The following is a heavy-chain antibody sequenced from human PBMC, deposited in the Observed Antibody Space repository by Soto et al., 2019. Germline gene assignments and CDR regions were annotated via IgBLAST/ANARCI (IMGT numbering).Heavy chain of an antibody. CDR1: GFTFSRHW. Sequence: GGSLRLSCAASGFTFSRHWMHWVRQAPGKGLVWVSRVNSDGTTTDYADSVRGRFTISRDNAKNTLYLHMNSLRAEDTAVYYCARVAYSSSWFIDYWAQGTLVTVSS. V-gene: IGHV3-74*01. D-gene: IGHD6-13*01. J-gene: IGHJ4*02. CDR3: ARVAYSSSWFIDY. CDR2: VNSDGTTT.